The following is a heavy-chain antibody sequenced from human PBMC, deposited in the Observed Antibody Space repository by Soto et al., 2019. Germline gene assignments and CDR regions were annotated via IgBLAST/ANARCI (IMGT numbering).Heavy chain of an antibody. V-gene: IGHV1-18*01. D-gene: IGHD1-1*01. CDR1: GYTFTSYG. J-gene: IGHJ5*02. Sequence: QVQLVQSGAEVKKPGASVKVSCKASGYTFTSYGISWVRQASGQGLEWMGWISAYNGNTKYAQKLQGRVTMTTDTATSTAYMELTSLRSDDTAVYYWARDEAYKWNDGGWFDPWVQGTLVTVSA. CDR3: ARDEAYKWNDGGWFDP. CDR2: ISAYNGNT.